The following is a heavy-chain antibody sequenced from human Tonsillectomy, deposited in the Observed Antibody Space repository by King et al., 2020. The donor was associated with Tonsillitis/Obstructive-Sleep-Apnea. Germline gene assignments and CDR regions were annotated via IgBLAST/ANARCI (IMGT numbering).Heavy chain of an antibody. D-gene: IGHD2-2*01. V-gene: IGHV3-23*04. Sequence: EVQLVESGGGLVQPGGSLRLSCAASGFTFSSYAMSWVRQAPGKGLEWVSAISSSGGSTYYADSVKGRFTISRDNSKNTLYLQMNSLGAEDTAVYYCAKDPLHRFRGVPAAMGMDVWGQGTTVTVSS. CDR3: AKDPLHRFRGVPAAMGMDV. CDR1: GFTFSSYA. CDR2: ISSSGGST. J-gene: IGHJ6*02.